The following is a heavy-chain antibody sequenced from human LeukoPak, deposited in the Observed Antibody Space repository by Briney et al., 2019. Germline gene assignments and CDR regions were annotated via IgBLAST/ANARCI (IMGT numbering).Heavy chain of an antibody. Sequence: SETLSLTCAVSGYSISSGYYWGWIRQPPGKGLEWIGSIYHSGSTYYNPSLKSRVTISVDTSKNQFSLKLRSVTAADTAVYYCARDRPGIAVAGDAFDIWVQGTVVTVSS. CDR2: IYHSGST. CDR3: ARDRPGIAVAGDAFDI. J-gene: IGHJ3*02. D-gene: IGHD6-19*01. CDR1: GYSISSGYY. V-gene: IGHV4-38-2*02.